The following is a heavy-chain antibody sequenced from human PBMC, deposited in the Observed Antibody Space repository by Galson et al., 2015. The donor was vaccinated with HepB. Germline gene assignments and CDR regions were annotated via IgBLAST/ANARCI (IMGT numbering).Heavy chain of an antibody. D-gene: IGHD2-8*02. Sequence: SLRLSCAASGFPFNNAWITWVRQAPGMGLEWVGRLKSKTDGETTDYAAHVKGRFTISRDDSKNRPYLQMNSLTTEDTAVYYCTTAVYYSTYWSWLDPWGQGTLVTVSS. V-gene: IGHV3-15*01. CDR3: TTAVYYSTYWSWLDP. J-gene: IGHJ5*02. CDR2: LKSKTDGETT. CDR1: GFPFNNAW.